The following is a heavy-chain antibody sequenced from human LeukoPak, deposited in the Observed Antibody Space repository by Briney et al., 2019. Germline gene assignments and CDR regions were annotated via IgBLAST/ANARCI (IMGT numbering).Heavy chain of an antibody. CDR3: AKDPYGSGSYYFDY. Sequence: SGGSLRLSCAASGFTFSSYAMRWVRQAPGKGLEWVSAINGSGGSTYYADSVKGRFTISRDNSKNTLYLQMNSLRAEDTAVYYCAKDPYGSGSYYFDYWGQGTLVTVSS. J-gene: IGHJ4*02. D-gene: IGHD3-10*01. CDR1: GFTFSSYA. V-gene: IGHV3-23*01. CDR2: INGSGGST.